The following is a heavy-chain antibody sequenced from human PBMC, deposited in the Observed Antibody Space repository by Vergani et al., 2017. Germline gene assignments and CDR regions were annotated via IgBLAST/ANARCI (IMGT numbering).Heavy chain of an antibody. CDR2: ISSNSSYI. CDR3: ARNEYCSSTSCLLGSYYYYYYGMDV. V-gene: IGHV3-21*01. CDR1: GFTFSSYS. Sequence: EVQLVESGGGLVKPGGSLRLSCAASGFTFSSYSMNWVRQAPGKGLEWVSSISSNSSYIYYADSVKGRFTISRDNAKNSLYRQMNSLRAEDTAVYYCARNEYCSSTSCLLGSYYYYYYGMDVWGQGTTVTVSS. D-gene: IGHD2-2*01. J-gene: IGHJ6*02.